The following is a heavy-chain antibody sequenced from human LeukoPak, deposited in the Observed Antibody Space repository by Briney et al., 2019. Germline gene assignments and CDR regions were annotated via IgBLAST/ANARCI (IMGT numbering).Heavy chain of an antibody. J-gene: IGHJ4*02. Sequence: TLSLTCTVSGGSISSGDYYWSWIPHPPGMGLDWLRYIYYSGSTYYNPPLKSRVTISVDTSKNQFSLKLSSVTAADTAVYYCARTQNYCGGDCYLFDYWGQGTLVTVSS. CDR2: IYYSGST. V-gene: IGHV4-30-4*08. CDR3: ARTQNYCGGDCYLFDY. D-gene: IGHD2-21*01. CDR1: GGSISSGDYY.